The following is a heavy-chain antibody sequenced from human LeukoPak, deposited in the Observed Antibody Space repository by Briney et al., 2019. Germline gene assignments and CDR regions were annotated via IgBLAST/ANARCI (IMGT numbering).Heavy chain of an antibody. Sequence: SETLSLTCAVYGGSFSGYYWSWIRQPPGKGLEWIGEINHSGSTNYNPSLKSRVTISVDTSKNQFSLKLSSVTAADTAVYYCARGHSSSFYYYYYYYMDVWRKGTTVTISS. D-gene: IGHD6-13*01. V-gene: IGHV4-34*01. CDR1: GGSFSGYY. J-gene: IGHJ6*03. CDR2: INHSGST. CDR3: ARGHSSSFYYYYYYYMDV.